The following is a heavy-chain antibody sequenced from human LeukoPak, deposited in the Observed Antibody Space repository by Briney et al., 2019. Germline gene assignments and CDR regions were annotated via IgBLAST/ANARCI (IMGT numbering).Heavy chain of an antibody. J-gene: IGHJ4*02. CDR2: INPNSGGT. CDR1: GYTFTGYY. V-gene: IGHV1-2*02. D-gene: IGHD3-9*01. Sequence: GASVKVSCKASGYTFTGYYMHWVRQAPGQGLEWMGWINPNSGGTNYAQKFQGRVTMTRDTSISTAYMELSRLRSDDTAVYYCARTRDILTGYYPNWGQGTLVTVSS. CDR3: ARTRDILTGYYPN.